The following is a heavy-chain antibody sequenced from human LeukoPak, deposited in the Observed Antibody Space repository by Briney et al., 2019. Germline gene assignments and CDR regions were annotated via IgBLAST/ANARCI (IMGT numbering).Heavy chain of an antibody. V-gene: IGHV4-59*01. CDR1: GGSIGSYY. CDR3: ARPLNSGNYWYSFDL. CDR2: INYNGRT. J-gene: IGHJ3*01. D-gene: IGHD1-26*01. Sequence: SETLSLTCTVTGGSIGSYYWSWIRQPPGKGLEWIGDINYNGRTNYNPSRKSRLSISVDTSKNQYSLELSSVTAADAAVYYCARPLNSGNYWYSFDLWGQGTMVTVSS.